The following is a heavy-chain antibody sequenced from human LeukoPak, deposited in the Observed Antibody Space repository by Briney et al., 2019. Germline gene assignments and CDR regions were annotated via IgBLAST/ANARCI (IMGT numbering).Heavy chain of an antibody. Sequence: GGSLRLSCVASGFSFDDYAMHWVRQAPGKGLEWVSGISRSSGTIYYSDSVKGRFTISRDNAKNSGYLQMNSLRADDTAFYYCAKDSTPRGVQLAFYFDYWGQGALVTVSS. CDR1: GFSFDDYA. D-gene: IGHD2-8*01. CDR2: ISRSSGTI. J-gene: IGHJ4*02. CDR3: AKDSTPRGVQLAFYFDY. V-gene: IGHV3-9*01.